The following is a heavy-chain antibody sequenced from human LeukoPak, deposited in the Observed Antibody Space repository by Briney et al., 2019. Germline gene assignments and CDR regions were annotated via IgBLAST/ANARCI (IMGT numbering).Heavy chain of an antibody. CDR2: IYYSGST. CDR1: GGSLSSGDYY. Sequence: SQTLSLTCTVSGGSLSSGDYYWSRIRQPPGKGLEWIGYIYYSGSTYYNPSLKSRVTLSVDTSKNQFSLKLSSVTAADTAVYYCAGYYDSSGYYSKKGEYYFDYWGQGTLVTVSS. CDR3: AGYYDSSGYYSKKGEYYFDY. D-gene: IGHD3-22*01. V-gene: IGHV4-30-4*08. J-gene: IGHJ4*02.